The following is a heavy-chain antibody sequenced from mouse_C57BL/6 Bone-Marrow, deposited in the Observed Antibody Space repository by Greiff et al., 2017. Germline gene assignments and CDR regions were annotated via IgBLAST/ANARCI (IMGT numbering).Heavy chain of an antibody. J-gene: IGHJ1*03. CDR2: IHPNSGST. CDR1: GYTFTSYW. CDR3: SRNYAGDYDGYYDV. Sequence: VKLQQPGAELVKPGASVKLSCKASGYTFTSYWMHWVKQRPGQGLEWIGMIHPNSGSTNYNEKFKSKATLTVDKSSSTAYMQLSSLTSEDSAVYYCSRNYAGDYDGYYDVWGTGTTATVAS. D-gene: IGHD2-3*01. V-gene: IGHV1-64*01.